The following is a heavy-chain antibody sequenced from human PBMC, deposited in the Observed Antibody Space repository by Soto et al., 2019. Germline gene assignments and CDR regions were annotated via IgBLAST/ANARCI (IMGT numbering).Heavy chain of an antibody. Sequence: SETLSLTCTVSGGSISSSSYYWGWIRQPPGKGLEWIGSIYYSGSTYYNPSLKSRVTISVDTSKNQFSLKLSSVTAADTAVYYWASYSRSWTATFDYWGQGTLVTVYS. V-gene: IGHV4-39*01. CDR3: ASYSRSWTATFDY. D-gene: IGHD6-13*01. CDR2: IYYSGST. CDR1: GGSISSSSYY. J-gene: IGHJ4*02.